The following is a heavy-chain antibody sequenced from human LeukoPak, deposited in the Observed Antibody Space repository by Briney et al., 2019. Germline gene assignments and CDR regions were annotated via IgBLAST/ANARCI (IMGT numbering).Heavy chain of an antibody. V-gene: IGHV1-2*02. CDR1: GYTFTGYY. J-gene: IGHJ4*02. Sequence: ASVKVPCKASGYTFTGYYMHWVRQAPGQGLEWMGWINPNSGGTNYAQKFQGRVTMTRDTSISTAYMELSRLRSDDTAVYYCAIVVPAATVFDYWGQGTLVTVSS. CDR2: INPNSGGT. D-gene: IGHD2-2*01. CDR3: AIVVPAATVFDY.